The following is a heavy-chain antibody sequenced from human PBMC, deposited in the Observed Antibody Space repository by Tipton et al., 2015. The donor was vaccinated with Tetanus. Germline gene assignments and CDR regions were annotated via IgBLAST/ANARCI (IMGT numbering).Heavy chain of an antibody. CDR1: GFIVSSHY. CDR2: MYSGGDT. CDR3: ARAHLTASRMSPWGT. J-gene: IGHJ5*02. V-gene: IGHV3-53*01. Sequence: SLRLSCVASGFIVSSHYMSWVRQAPGKGLEWVSVMYSGGDTYYVDSVKGRFSISRDNAKNTLYLQMNSLTAEDTAVYHCARAHLTASRMSPWGTWGQGTKVTVSS. D-gene: IGHD3-16*01.